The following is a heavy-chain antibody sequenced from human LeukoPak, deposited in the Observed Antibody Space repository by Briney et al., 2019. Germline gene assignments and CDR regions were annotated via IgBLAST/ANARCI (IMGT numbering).Heavy chain of an antibody. CDR3: ARPNYPGGSGSYGGPNWFDP. J-gene: IGHJ5*02. V-gene: IGHV1-18*01. D-gene: IGHD3-10*01. Sequence: GASVTVSCKASVYTFTSYGMTWVRQAPGQGLEWMGWISGFNGNTNYAQKFQGRVTMTTDTSTSTAYMELRSLTSDDAAVYYCARPNYPGGSGSYGGPNWFDPWGQGTLVTVSS. CDR1: VYTFTSYG. CDR2: ISGFNGNT.